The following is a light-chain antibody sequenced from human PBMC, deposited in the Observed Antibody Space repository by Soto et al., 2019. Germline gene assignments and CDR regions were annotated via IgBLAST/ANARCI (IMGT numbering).Light chain of an antibody. Sequence: ILMTQSPATLSVSPGGRATLSCMASQSVSSNLAWYQQKPGQAPRLLIYGASTRATGIPARFSGSGSGTDFTLTINRVEPEDFAVYFCQQYAGSPRTFGQGTKVDIK. V-gene: IGKV3-15*01. J-gene: IGKJ1*01. CDR3: QQYAGSPRT. CDR2: GAS. CDR1: QSVSSN.